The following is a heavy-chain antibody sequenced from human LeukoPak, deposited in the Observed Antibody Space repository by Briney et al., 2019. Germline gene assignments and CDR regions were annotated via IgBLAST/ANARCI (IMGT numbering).Heavy chain of an antibody. J-gene: IGHJ3*02. CDR1: GFTFSSYS. V-gene: IGHV3-48*01. D-gene: IGHD6-13*01. CDR3: ARDRSSSWYTGLDAFDI. Sequence: GGSLRLSCAASGFTFSSYSMNRVRQAPGKGLEWVSYISSSSSTIYYADSVKGRFTISRDNAKNSLYLQMNSLRAEDTAVYYCARDRSSSWYTGLDAFDIWGQGTMVTVSS. CDR2: ISSSSSTI.